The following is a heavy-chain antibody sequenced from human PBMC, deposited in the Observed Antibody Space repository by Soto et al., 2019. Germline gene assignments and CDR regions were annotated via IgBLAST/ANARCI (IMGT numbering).Heavy chain of an antibody. Sequence: LRLSCAASGFTFNSYWMTWVRQAPGKGLEWVANIKPDGSEKYYVDSVKGRFTISRDNAKNSLYLQMNSLRAEDTAVYYCTTVTTSSVFDYWGQGALVTVS. J-gene: IGHJ4*02. CDR1: GFTFNSYW. CDR2: IKPDGSEK. D-gene: IGHD4-17*01. V-gene: IGHV3-7*05. CDR3: TTVTTSSVFDY.